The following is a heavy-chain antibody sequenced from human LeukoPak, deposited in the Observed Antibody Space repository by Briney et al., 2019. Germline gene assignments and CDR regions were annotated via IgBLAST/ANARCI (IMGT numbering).Heavy chain of an antibody. J-gene: IGHJ4*02. CDR3: CGGPLIPAAPLDY. V-gene: IGHV1-8*03. CDR1: GYTFTSYD. CDR2: MNPNSGNT. Sequence: ASEKVSCKASGYTFTSYDIHWVRQATRQGLEWMGWMNPNSGNTGYAHNSQDRVNITRNNSISTAYMELSSLHSAAPAVYYCCGGPLIPAAPLDYWGQGTLVTVSS. D-gene: IGHD2-2*01.